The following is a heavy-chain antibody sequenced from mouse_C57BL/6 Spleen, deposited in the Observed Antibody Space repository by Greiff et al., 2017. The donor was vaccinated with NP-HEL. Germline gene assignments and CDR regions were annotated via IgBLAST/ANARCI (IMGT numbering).Heavy chain of an antibody. CDR3: ARSASYYAMDY. CDR1: GYTFTDYN. CDR2: INPNNGGT. Sequence: EVQLQQSGPELVKPGASVKISCKASGYTFTDYNMDWVKQSHGKSLEWIGDINPNNGGTIYNQKFKGKATLTVDKSSSTAYMELRSLTSEDTAVYYCARSASYYAMDYWGQGTSVTVSS. V-gene: IGHV1-18*01. D-gene: IGHD6-1*01. J-gene: IGHJ4*01.